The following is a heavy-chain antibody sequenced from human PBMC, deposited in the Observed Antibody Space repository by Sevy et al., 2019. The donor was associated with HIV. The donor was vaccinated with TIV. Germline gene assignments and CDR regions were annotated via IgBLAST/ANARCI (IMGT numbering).Heavy chain of an antibody. D-gene: IGHD4-17*01. CDR2: IRSKANSYAT. J-gene: IGHJ4*02. Sequence: GSLRLSCAASGFTFSGSAMHWVHQASGKGLEWVGRIRSKANSYATAYAASVKGRFTISRDDSKNTAYLQMNSLKTEDTAVYYCTRHWEMADYGDYKIYFDYWGQGTLVTVSS. CDR1: GFTFSGSA. V-gene: IGHV3-73*01. CDR3: TRHWEMADYGDYKIYFDY.